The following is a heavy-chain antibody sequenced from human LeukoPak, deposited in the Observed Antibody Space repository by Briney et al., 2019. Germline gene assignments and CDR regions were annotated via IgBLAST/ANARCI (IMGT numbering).Heavy chain of an antibody. CDR2: INPNSGGT. J-gene: IGHJ4*02. Sequence: ASVKVSCKASGYTFTSYGISWVRQAPGQGLEWMGWINPNSGGTNYAQKFQGRVTMTRDTSISTAYMELSRLRSDDTAVYYCARVRITIFGVVKNFDYWGQGTLVTVSS. CDR3: ARVRITIFGVVKNFDY. V-gene: IGHV1-2*02. CDR1: GYTFTSYG. D-gene: IGHD3-3*01.